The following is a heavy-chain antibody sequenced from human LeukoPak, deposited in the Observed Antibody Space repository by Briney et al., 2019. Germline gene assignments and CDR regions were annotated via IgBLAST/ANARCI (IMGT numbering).Heavy chain of an antibody. J-gene: IGHJ6*02. Sequence: ASVKVSCKASGYTFTSYGVSWVRQAPGQGLEWMGWISAYNGNTNYAQKLQGRVTMTTDTSTSTAYMELRSLRSDDTAVYYCARDRNNYDSSGYYYFYYYYGMDVWGQGTTVTVSS. V-gene: IGHV1-18*01. D-gene: IGHD3-22*01. CDR1: GYTFTSYG. CDR3: ARDRNNYDSSGYYYFYYYYGMDV. CDR2: ISAYNGNT.